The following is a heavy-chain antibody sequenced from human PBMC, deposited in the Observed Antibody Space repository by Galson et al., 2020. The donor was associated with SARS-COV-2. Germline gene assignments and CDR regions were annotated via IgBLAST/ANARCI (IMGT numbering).Heavy chain of an antibody. J-gene: IGHJ4*02. CDR2: ISSSSSYI. CDR1: GFTFSSYS. Sequence: GGLLRLSCAASGFTFSSYSMNWVRQAPGKGLEWVSSISSSSSYIYYADSVKGRFTISRDNAKNSLYLQMNSLRAEDTAVYYCARDPSGVAVAGRPRGGYWGQGTLVTVSS. CDR3: ARDPSGVAVAGRPRGGY. V-gene: IGHV3-21*01. D-gene: IGHD6-19*01.